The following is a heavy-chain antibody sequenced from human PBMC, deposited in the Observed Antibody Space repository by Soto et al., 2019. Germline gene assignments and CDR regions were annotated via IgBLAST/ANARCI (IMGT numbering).Heavy chain of an antibody. V-gene: IGHV3-11*01. CDR1: GFTFSDHY. D-gene: IGHD5-18*01. J-gene: IGHJ4*02. Sequence: QVQLVESGGGLVKPGGSLRLSCAVSGFTFSDHYMSWIRQAPGKGLEWVSYISSSGSTIYYADSVKGRFTISRDDAKKSLFLQMNSLRAEDTAVYYCARVVGPGYSYGYGEYWGQGAQVTVSS. CDR2: ISSSGSTI. CDR3: ARVVGPGYSYGYGEY.